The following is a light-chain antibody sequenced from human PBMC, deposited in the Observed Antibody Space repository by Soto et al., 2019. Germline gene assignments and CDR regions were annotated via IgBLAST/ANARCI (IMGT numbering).Light chain of an antibody. CDR1: RPSIGSNT. Sequence: QSVLTQPPSASGTPGQRVTISCSGSRPSIGSNTVNWYQHLPGTAPKLLIYSNNHRPSGVPDRFSASKTGASASLAISGLQSEDEGDYYCAAWDASLGGFYVFGSGTKLTVL. V-gene: IGLV1-44*01. CDR2: SNN. J-gene: IGLJ1*01. CDR3: AAWDASLGGFYV.